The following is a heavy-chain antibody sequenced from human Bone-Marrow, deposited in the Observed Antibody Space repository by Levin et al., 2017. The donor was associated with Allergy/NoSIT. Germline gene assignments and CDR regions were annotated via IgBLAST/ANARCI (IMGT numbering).Heavy chain of an antibody. D-gene: IGHD3-9*01. Sequence: GGSLRLSCAASGFTFSSYAMSWVRQAPGKGLEWVSSIHNSSGSTHYADSVKGRFTISRDNSKNRLYLQMYSLRAEDTAVYYCAKSPTLTGYYEWFDPWGQGTLVTVSS. CDR1: GFTFSSYA. J-gene: IGHJ5*02. V-gene: IGHV3-23*05. CDR2: IHNSSGST. CDR3: AKSPTLTGYYEWFDP.